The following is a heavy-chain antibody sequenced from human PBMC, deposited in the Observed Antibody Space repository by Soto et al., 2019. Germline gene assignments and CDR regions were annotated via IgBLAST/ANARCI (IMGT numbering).Heavy chain of an antibody. V-gene: IGHV4-34*01. J-gene: IGHJ5*02. CDR3: ARDMHAGCTHYFDP. D-gene: IGHD6-19*01. CDR1: GGSFSGYN. Sequence: KPSETLSLTCAVCGGSFSGYNWAWIRQPPGKGLDWLGEINHLGGTNYNPSLKSRVTISMDTSKNQLFLKLTSMTAADTAVYYCARDMHAGCTHYFDPWGQGTLGTVSS. CDR2: INHLGGT.